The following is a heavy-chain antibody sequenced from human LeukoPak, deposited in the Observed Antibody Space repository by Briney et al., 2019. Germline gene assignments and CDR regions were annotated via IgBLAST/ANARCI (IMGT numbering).Heavy chain of an antibody. CDR2: INHSGST. CDR3: VRRVPAATGYYFDY. V-gene: IGHV4-34*01. J-gene: IGHJ4*02. D-gene: IGHD2-2*01. CDR1: GGSFSGYY. Sequence: SETLSLTCAVYGGSFSGYYWSWIRQPPGKGLEWIGEINHSGSTNYNPSLKSRVTISVDTSKNQFSLKLSSVTAADTAVYYCVRRVPAATGYYFDYWGQGTLVTVSS.